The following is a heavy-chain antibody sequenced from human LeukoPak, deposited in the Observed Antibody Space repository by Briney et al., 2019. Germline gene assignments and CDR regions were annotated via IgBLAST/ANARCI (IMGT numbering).Heavy chain of an antibody. CDR3: ARRPYSGYQLLYARIHAFDI. CDR2: INHSGST. D-gene: IGHD2-2*02. J-gene: IGHJ3*02. Sequence: PSETLSLTCAVYGGSFSGYYWSWVRQPPGKGLEWIGEINHSGSTNYNPSLKSRVTISVDTSKNQFSLKLSSVTAADTAVYYCARRPYSGYQLLYARIHAFDIWGQGTMVTVSS. V-gene: IGHV4-34*01. CDR1: GGSFSGYY.